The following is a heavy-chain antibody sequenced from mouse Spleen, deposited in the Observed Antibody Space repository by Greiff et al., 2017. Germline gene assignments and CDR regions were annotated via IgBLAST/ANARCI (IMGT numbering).Heavy chain of an antibody. Sequence: EVQLQQSGPELVKPGASVKISCKASGYSFTGYYMNWVKQSPEKSLEWIGEINPSTGGTTYNQKFKAKATLTVDKSSSTAYMQLKSLTSEDSAVYYCAIYYYDGSYLHWYFDVWGAGTTVTVSS. V-gene: IGHV1-42*01. D-gene: IGHD1-1*01. J-gene: IGHJ1*01. CDR1: GYSFTGYY. CDR3: AIYYYDGSYLHWYFDV. CDR2: INPSTGGT.